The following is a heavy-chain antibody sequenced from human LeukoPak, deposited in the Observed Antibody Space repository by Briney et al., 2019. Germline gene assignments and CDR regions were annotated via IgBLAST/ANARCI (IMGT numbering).Heavy chain of an antibody. CDR1: GVSISSSNSY. D-gene: IGHD3-16*01. CDR3: ARAPVSTAYLHYYSMDV. Sequence: PSETLSLTCTVSGVSISSSNSYWGWIRQPPGKGLEWIGSIYYSGNTYYNASLKSQVSISIDTSKNQFSLRLTSVTAADTAVYYCARAPVSTAYLHYYSMDVWGKGTMVTVSS. J-gene: IGHJ6*03. CDR2: IYYSGNT. V-gene: IGHV4-39*01.